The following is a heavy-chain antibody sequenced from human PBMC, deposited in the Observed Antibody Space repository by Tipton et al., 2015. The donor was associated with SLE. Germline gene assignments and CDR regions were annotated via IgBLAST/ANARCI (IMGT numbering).Heavy chain of an antibody. V-gene: IGHV3-49*04. CDR3: TTPTMVVTLPFDY. J-gene: IGHJ4*02. CDR2: IRSKAYGGTT. Sequence: SLRLSCTASGFTFGDYAMSWVRQAPGKGLEWVGFIRSKAYGGTTEYAASVKGRSTISRDDSKSIAYLQMNSLKTEDTAVYYCTTPTMVVTLPFDYWGQGTLVTVSS. CDR1: GFTFGDYA. D-gene: IGHD4-23*01.